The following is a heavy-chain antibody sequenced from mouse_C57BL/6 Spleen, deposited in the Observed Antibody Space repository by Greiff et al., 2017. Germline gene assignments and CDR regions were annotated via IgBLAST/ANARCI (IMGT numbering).Heavy chain of an antibody. J-gene: IGHJ4*01. CDR2: IYPGNSDT. V-gene: IGHV1-5*01. CDR1: GYTFTSYW. CDR3: TRDGYYVDYAMDY. Sequence: EVQLQQSGTVLARPGASVKMSCKTSGYTFTSYWMPWVKQRPGQGLEWIGAIYPGNSDTSYNQKFKGTAKLTAATSASAAYMELSSLTNEDAAVYDCTRDGYYVDYAMDYWGQGTSVTVSS. D-gene: IGHD2-3*01.